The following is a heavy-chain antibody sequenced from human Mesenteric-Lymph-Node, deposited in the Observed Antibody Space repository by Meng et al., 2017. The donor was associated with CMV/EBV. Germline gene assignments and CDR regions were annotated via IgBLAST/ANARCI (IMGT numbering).Heavy chain of an antibody. CDR1: EFSFSNFG. V-gene: IGHV3-30*02. D-gene: IGHD2-2*02. J-gene: IGHJ4*02. CDR3: AKDGYQLLYTDYYFDN. CDR2: LRYDGTTT. Sequence: GESLKISCVASEFSFSNFGMHWVRQAPGRGLQWLSFLRYDGTTTYYADSVKGRFTISRDISKNTLYLEMSSLRAEDTAVYYCAKDGYQLLYTDYYFDNWGQGTLVTVSS.